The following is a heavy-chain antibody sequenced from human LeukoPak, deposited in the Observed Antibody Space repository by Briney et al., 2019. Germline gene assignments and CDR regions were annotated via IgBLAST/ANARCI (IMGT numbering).Heavy chain of an antibody. CDR2: ISYDERTK. CDR3: ARVYYDFWSGYYF. CDR1: GFTFSSYA. J-gene: IGHJ4*02. D-gene: IGHD3-3*01. V-gene: IGHV3-30*04. Sequence: GGSLRLSCAASGFTFSSYAMNWVRQAPGQGLEWVAAISYDERTKYYADSVKGRFTISRDNSKNTLYLQMNSLRAEDTAVYYCARVYYDFWSGYYFWSQGTLVTVSS.